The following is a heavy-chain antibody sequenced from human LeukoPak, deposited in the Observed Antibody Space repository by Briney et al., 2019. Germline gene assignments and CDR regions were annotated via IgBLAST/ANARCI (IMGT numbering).Heavy chain of an antibody. V-gene: IGHV4-34*01. Sequence: PSETLSLTSAVYGGSFSGFYWSWIRQPPGKGLEWIGEINHSGSSNYNPSLESRVTISVDTSKNQFSLKLSSVTAADTAVYYCARPMIRGVPHKYWYFDLWGRGTQVTVSS. J-gene: IGHJ2*01. CDR1: GGSFSGFY. CDR2: INHSGSS. CDR3: ARPMIRGVPHKYWYFDL. D-gene: IGHD3-10*01.